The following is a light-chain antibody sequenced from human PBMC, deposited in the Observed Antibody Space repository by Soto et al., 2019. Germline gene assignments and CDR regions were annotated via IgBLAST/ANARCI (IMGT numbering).Light chain of an antibody. J-gene: IGKJ5*01. CDR3: QQYDNLPST. V-gene: IGKV1-33*01. CDR2: DAS. CDR1: QGISNY. Sequence: DLQMTQSPSSLSASVGDRVTITCQASQGISNYLNWYQQKPEKAPKLLIYDASNLEAGVPSRFSGSGSGTDFTFTISSLQPEDIATYYCQQYDNLPSTFGQGTRLEIK.